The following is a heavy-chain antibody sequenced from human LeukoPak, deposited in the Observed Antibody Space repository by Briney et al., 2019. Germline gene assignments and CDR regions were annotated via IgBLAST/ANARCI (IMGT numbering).Heavy chain of an antibody. CDR2: ISGSGGST. J-gene: IGHJ6*03. Sequence: QPSETLSLTCTVSGGSISSSSYYWGWVRQAPGKGLEWVSAISGSGGSTYYADSVKGRFTISRDNSKNTLYLQMNSLRAEDTAVYYCAKRRYYYMDVWGKGTTVTVSS. CDR3: AKRRYYYMDV. V-gene: IGHV3-23*01. CDR1: GGSISSSSYY.